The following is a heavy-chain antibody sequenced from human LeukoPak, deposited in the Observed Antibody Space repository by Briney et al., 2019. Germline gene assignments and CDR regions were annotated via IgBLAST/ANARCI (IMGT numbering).Heavy chain of an antibody. Sequence: GGSLRLSCAASGFNFDAYAMHWVRQAPGKGLQWISLISADGGSTYYADSVKGRFTISRDNSKNTLYLQMNSLRAEDTAVYFCARDLGRGYCSSTSCYPGVDYWGQGTLVTVSS. CDR2: ISADGGST. CDR3: ARDLGRGYCSSTSCYPGVDY. D-gene: IGHD2-2*01. J-gene: IGHJ4*02. CDR1: GFNFDAYA. V-gene: IGHV3-43*02.